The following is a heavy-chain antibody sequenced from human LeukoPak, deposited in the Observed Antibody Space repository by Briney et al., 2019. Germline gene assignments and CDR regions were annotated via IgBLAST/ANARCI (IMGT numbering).Heavy chain of an antibody. J-gene: IGHJ6*02. V-gene: IGHV3-30*04. D-gene: IGHD3-9*01. CDR3: AGLYDILTGYKYYYGMDV. CDR2: ISYDGSNK. CDR1: GFTFSSYA. Sequence: GGSLRLSCAASGFTFSSYAMHWVRQAPGKGLEWVAVISYDGSNKYYADSVKGRLTISRDNSKNTLYLQMNSLRAEDTAVYYCAGLYDILTGYKYYYGMDVWGQGTTVTVSS.